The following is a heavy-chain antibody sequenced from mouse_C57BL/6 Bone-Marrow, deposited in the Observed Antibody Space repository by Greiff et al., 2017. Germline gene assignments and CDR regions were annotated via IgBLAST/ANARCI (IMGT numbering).Heavy chain of an antibody. V-gene: IGHV5-9*01. CDR1: GFTFSSYT. Sequence: EVMLVESGGGLVKPGGSLKLSCAASGFTFSSYTMSWVRQTPEKRLEWVATISGGGGNTYYPDSVKGRFTISRDNAKNTLYLQMSSLRSEDTALYYCARKRYYGSLDYWGQGTTLTVSS. D-gene: IGHD1-1*01. CDR3: ARKRYYGSLDY. J-gene: IGHJ2*01. CDR2: ISGGGGNT.